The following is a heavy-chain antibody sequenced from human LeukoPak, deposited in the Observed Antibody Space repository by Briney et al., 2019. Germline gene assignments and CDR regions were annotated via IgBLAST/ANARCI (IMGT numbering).Heavy chain of an antibody. CDR2: IIPIFGTA. J-gene: IGHJ5*02. CDR1: GGTFSSYA. Sequence: ASVKVSCKASGGTFSSYAISWVRQAPGQGLEWMGGIIPIFGTANYAQKFQGRVTITADESTSTAYMELSSLRSEDTAVYYCARVSPGGYCSGGSCHPPENWFDPWGQGTLVTVSS. CDR3: ARVSPGGYCSGGSCHPPENWFDP. D-gene: IGHD2-15*01. V-gene: IGHV1-69*13.